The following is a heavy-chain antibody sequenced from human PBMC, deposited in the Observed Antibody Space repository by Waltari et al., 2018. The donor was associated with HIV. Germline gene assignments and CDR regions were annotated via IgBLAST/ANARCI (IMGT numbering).Heavy chain of an antibody. CDR2: IKQDGSEK. D-gene: IGHD3-10*01. CDR1: GFTFSSYW. J-gene: IGHJ4*02. V-gene: IGHV3-7*04. Sequence: EVQLVESGGGLVQPGGSLRLSCAASGFTFSSYWMSWVRQALGKGLEGVANIKQDGSEKYYVDSVNGRFTISRDNAENSLYLQMNSLRAEDTAVYYCARGGFYGSGSKVNWGQGTLVTVSS. CDR3: ARGGFYGSGSKVN.